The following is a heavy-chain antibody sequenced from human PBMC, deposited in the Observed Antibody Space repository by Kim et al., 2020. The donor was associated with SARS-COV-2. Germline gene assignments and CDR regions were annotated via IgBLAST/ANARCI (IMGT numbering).Heavy chain of an antibody. CDR3: ARVGHQGADYCGAQLYYIDF. CDR1: GFTFSRSW. J-gene: IGHJ4*02. V-gene: IGHV3-74*01. CDR2: INSDGSST. D-gene: IGHD3-10*01. Sequence: GGSLRLSCAASGFTFSRSWMHWVRQAPGKGLVWVSRINSDGSSTSYADSVKGRFTISRDNAKNTLYLQINSLRAEDTAVYYCARVGHQGADYCGAQLYYIDFWGQGNLVTVSS.